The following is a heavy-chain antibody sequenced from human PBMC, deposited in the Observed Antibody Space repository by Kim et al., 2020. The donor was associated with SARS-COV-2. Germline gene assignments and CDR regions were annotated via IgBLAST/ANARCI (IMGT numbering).Heavy chain of an antibody. J-gene: IGHJ5*02. V-gene: IGHV4-31*03. CDR3: ARDGVDYYGSGSYYQGHNWFDP. D-gene: IGHD3-10*01. CDR1: GGSISSGGYY. CDR2: IYYSGST. Sequence: SETLSLTCTVSGGSISSGGYYWSWIRQHPGKGLEWIGYIYYSGSTYYNPSLKSRVTISVDTSKNQFSLKLSSVTAADTAVYYCARDGVDYYGSGSYYQGHNWFDPWGQGTLVTVSS.